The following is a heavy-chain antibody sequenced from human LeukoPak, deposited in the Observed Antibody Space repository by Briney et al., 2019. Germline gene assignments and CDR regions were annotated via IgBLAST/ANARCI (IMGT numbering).Heavy chain of an antibody. D-gene: IGHD3-22*01. Sequence: GGSLRLSCVASGFTFSSYVMTWVRQAPGRGLEWVANIKQDGSKKNYVDSVRGRFTISRDNAKNSLYLQMNSLRAEDTAVYYCATPLDYYDSSGYHQGGDWGQGTLVTVSS. CDR1: GFTFSSYV. V-gene: IGHV3-7*03. CDR3: ATPLDYYDSSGYHQGGD. CDR2: IKQDGSKK. J-gene: IGHJ4*02.